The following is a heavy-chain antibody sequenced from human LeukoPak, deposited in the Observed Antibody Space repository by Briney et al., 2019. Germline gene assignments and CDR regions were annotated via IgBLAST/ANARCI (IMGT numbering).Heavy chain of an antibody. D-gene: IGHD3-10*01. Sequence: GASVKVSCKASGFTFNSYGISWVRQAPGQGLEWMGIINPSGGSTSYAQKLQGRVTMTRDMSTSTVYMELSSLRSEDTAVYYCARGYGSGSYRYYFDYWGQGTLVTVSS. J-gene: IGHJ4*02. V-gene: IGHV1-46*02. CDR1: GFTFNSYG. CDR3: ARGYGSGSYRYYFDY. CDR2: INPSGGST.